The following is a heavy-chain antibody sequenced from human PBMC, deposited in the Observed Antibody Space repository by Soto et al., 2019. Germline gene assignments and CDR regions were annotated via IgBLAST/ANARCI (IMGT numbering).Heavy chain of an antibody. J-gene: IGHJ6*02. CDR2: IIPIFGTA. V-gene: IGHV1-69*01. Sequence: QVQLVQSGAEVKKPGASVKVSCKASGGTFSSYAISWVRQAPGQGLEWMGGIIPIFGTANYAQKFQGRVTITADESTSTAYMELSSLRSEDTAVYYCARESGDSYGHNYYGMDVWGQGTTVTVSS. CDR3: ARESGDSYGHNYYGMDV. CDR1: GGTFSSYA. D-gene: IGHD2-21*02.